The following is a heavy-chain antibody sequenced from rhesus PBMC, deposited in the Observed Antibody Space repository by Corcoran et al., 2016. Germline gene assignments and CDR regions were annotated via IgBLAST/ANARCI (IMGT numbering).Heavy chain of an antibody. CDR1: GGSITGYY. Sequence: QVKLQQWGEGLVKPSETRSLTCAVYGGSITGYYWSWIRQPPGRGLEGIGNFEGNSASPHYNPSLKNRVTISKDTSKTQFSLKLSSVTAADTAVYYCARAEYSNYPDYWGQGVLVTVSS. CDR3: ARAEYSNYPDY. V-gene: IGHV4-73*01. D-gene: IGHD4-23*01. CDR2: FEGNSASP. J-gene: IGHJ4*01.